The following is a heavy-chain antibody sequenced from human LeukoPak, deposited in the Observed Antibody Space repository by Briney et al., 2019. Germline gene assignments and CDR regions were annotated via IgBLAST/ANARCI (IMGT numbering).Heavy chain of an antibody. CDR1: DGYIRDFY. J-gene: IGHJ4*02. CDR3: ARHVDYFGSGSFSH. V-gene: IGHV4-59*08. D-gene: IGHD3-10*01. Sequence: SETLTLTCTVSDGYIRDFYWSWIRQPPGKGLEWIGYSHSNGYTNYNPSLKTRVTISVDTSKNQFSLKLSSVTAADTAVYFCARHVDYFGSGSFSHWGQGTLVTVSS. CDR2: SHSNGYT.